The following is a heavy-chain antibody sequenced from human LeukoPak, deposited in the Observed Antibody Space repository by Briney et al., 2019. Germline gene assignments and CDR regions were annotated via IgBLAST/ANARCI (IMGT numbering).Heavy chain of an antibody. V-gene: IGHV4-61*02. CDR2: IYTSGGT. Sequence: PSETLSLTCTVPGGSISSTSYYWSWIRQPAGKGLEWIGRIYTSGGTNYNPSLKSRVTISLDTSKNQFSLRLSSVTAADAAMYYCAREVIGDAFDIWGRGTMVTVSS. CDR1: GGSISSTSYY. CDR3: AREVIGDAFDI. J-gene: IGHJ3*02.